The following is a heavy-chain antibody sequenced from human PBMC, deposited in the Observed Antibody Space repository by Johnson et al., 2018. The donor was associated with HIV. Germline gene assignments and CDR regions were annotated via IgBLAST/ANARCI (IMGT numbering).Heavy chain of an antibody. D-gene: IGHD6-19*01. Sequence: VQLVESWGGVVQPGRSLRLSCAASGFTFSSYAMHWVRQAPGKGLEWVAVISYDGSIKYYADSVKGRFTISRDNYKNTLYLQMNSLRGEDTAVYYCVRGGQWGATDAFDIWGQGTMVTVSS. CDR3: VRGGQWGATDAFDI. CDR2: ISYDGSIK. CDR1: GFTFSSYA. V-gene: IGHV3-30*04. J-gene: IGHJ3*02.